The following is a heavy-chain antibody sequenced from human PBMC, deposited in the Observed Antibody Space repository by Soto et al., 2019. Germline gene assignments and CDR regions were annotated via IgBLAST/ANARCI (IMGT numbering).Heavy chain of an antibody. CDR3: ARARSSGYYYNWFDL. J-gene: IGHJ5*02. D-gene: IGHD3-22*01. CDR2: IYHSGST. Sequence: PSETLSLTCAVSGGSISSGGYSWSWIRQPPGKGLEWIGYIYHSGSTYYNPSLKSRVTISVDRSKNQFSLKLSSVTAADTAVYYCARARSSGYYYNWFDLWGHGTLVTVSS. CDR1: GGSISSGGYS. V-gene: IGHV4-30-2*01.